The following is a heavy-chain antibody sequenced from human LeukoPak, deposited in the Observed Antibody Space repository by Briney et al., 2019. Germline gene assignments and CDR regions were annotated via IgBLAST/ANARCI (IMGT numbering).Heavy chain of an antibody. CDR3: AKDPYSGYDWNWFDP. CDR2: ISGSGGST. J-gene: IGHJ5*02. V-gene: IGHV3-23*01. Sequence: GGSLRLSCAASGFTFSSYAMSWVRQAPGKGLEWASAISGSGGSTYYADSVKGRFTISRDNSKNTLYLQMNSLRAEDTAVYYCAKDPYSGYDWNWFDPRGQGTLVTVSS. D-gene: IGHD5-12*01. CDR1: GFTFSSYA.